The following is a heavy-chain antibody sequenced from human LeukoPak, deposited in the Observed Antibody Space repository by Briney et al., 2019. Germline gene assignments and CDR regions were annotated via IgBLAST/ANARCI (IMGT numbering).Heavy chain of an antibody. J-gene: IGHJ3*02. D-gene: IGHD6-13*01. CDR1: GGTFSSYA. CDR2: IIPIFGTA. Sequence: SVKVSCKASGGTFSSYAISWVRQAPGQGLEWMGGIIPIFGTANYAQKFQGRVTITTDESTSTAYMELSSLRSEDTAVYYCARDLPSIAAALYDAFDIWGQGTMVTVSS. CDR3: ARDLPSIAAALYDAFDI. V-gene: IGHV1-69*05.